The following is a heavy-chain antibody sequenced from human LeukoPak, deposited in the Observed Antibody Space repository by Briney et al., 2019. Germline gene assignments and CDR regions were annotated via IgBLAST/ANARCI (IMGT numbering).Heavy chain of an antibody. CDR2: INPNSGGT. CDR1: GYTFTGYY. D-gene: IGHD1-26*01. Sequence: ASVKVSCKASGYTFTGYYMHWVRQAPGQGLEWMGWINPNSGGTNYAQKFQGRVTMTRDTSISTAYMERSRLRSDDTAVYYCARGLAAGATADYWGQGTLVTVSS. CDR3: ARGLAAGATADY. V-gene: IGHV1-2*02. J-gene: IGHJ4*02.